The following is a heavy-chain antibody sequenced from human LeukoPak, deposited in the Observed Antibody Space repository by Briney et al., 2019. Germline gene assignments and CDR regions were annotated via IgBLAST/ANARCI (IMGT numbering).Heavy chain of an antibody. V-gene: IGHV3-48*04. Sequence: PGGSLRLSCAASGFTFSSYGMNWVRQAPGKGLEWVSYISSSGSTIYYADSVKGRFTISRDNAKNSLYLQMNSLRAEDTAVYYCARDHLTVTTIDAFDIWGQGTMVTVSS. CDR2: ISSSGSTI. D-gene: IGHD4-17*01. CDR3: ARDHLTVTTIDAFDI. CDR1: GFTFSSYG. J-gene: IGHJ3*02.